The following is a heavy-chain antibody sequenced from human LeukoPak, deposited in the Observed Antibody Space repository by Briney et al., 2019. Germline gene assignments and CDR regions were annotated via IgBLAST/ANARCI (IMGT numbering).Heavy chain of an antibody. J-gene: IGHJ5*02. D-gene: IGHD6-19*01. CDR2: ISWNSGSI. V-gene: IGHV3-9*01. Sequence: GGSLRLSCAASGFTFDDYAMHWVRHAPGKGLEWVSGISWNSGSIGYADSVKGRFTIPRDNAKNSLYLQMNSLRAEDTALYYCAKAGWQNWFDPWGQGTLVTVSS. CDR3: AKAGWQNWFDP. CDR1: GFTFDDYA.